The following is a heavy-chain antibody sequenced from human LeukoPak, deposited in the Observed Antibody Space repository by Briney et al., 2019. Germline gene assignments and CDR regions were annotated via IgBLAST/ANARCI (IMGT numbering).Heavy chain of an antibody. Sequence: GGSLRLSCAASGFTFSSYSMNWVRQAPGKELEWVSSISSSSSYIYCADSVKGRFTISRDNAKNSLYLQMNSLRAEDTAVYYCARGNLETYYDILTSYYIRSYFDYWGQGTLVTVSS. D-gene: IGHD3-9*01. J-gene: IGHJ4*02. CDR2: ISSSSSYI. CDR1: GFTFSSYS. CDR3: ARGNLETYYDILTSYYIRSYFDY. V-gene: IGHV3-21*01.